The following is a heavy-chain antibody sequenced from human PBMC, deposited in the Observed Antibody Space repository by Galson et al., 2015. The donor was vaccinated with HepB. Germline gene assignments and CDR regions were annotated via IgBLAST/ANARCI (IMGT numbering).Heavy chain of an antibody. CDR1: GYTFTDYY. CDR2: IHPNTGGT. Sequence: SVKVSCKASGYTFTDYYMHWVRQAPGQGLEWLGRIHPNTGGTNSAQKFQGRVTMTRDTSISTAHMELSRLRSDDTAVYYCARAGITMVQGINPDYWGQGTLVSVS. J-gene: IGHJ4*02. CDR3: ARAGITMVQGINPDY. D-gene: IGHD3-10*01. V-gene: IGHV1-2*06.